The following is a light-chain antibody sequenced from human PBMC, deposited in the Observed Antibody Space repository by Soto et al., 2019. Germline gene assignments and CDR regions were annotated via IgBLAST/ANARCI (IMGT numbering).Light chain of an antibody. V-gene: IGLV3-21*02. CDR1: NIGSKS. Sequence: SYELTQPPSVSLAPGQTARITCGGSNIGSKSVHWYQQKPGQAPVLVVYDDSDRPSGIPERFSGSNSGNTATLTISRVEAGDEADYYCQVWDNSSDHYVFGTGTKV. CDR3: QVWDNSSDHYV. CDR2: DDS. J-gene: IGLJ1*01.